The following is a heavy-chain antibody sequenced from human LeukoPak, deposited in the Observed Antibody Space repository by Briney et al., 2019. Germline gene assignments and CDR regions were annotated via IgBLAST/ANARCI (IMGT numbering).Heavy chain of an antibody. V-gene: IGHV4-30-2*01. CDR2: IYHSGST. Sequence: SETLSLTCTVSGGSISSGGYYWSWIRQPPGKGLEWIGYIYHSGSTYYNPSLKSRVTISVDTSKNQFSLKLSSVTAADTAVYYCARDRPDYYDSSGYYHFNFDYWGQGTLVTVSS. D-gene: IGHD3-22*01. J-gene: IGHJ4*02. CDR1: GGSISSGGYY. CDR3: ARDRPDYYDSSGYYHFNFDY.